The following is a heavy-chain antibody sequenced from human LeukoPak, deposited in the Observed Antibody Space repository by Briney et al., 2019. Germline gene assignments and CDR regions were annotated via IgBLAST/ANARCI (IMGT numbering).Heavy chain of an antibody. J-gene: IGHJ4*02. V-gene: IGHV4-59*01. Sequence: PSETLSLTCTVSGGSISSYYWSWIRQPPGKGLEWIGYIYYSGSTNYNPSLKSRVTISVDTSKNQFSLKLSSVTAADTAVYYCARAKYPFFDYWGQGTLVTVSS. CDR3: ARAKYPFFDY. D-gene: IGHD2-2*01. CDR1: GGSISSYY. CDR2: IYYSGST.